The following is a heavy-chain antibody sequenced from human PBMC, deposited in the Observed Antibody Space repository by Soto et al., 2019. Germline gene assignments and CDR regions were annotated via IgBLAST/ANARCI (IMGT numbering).Heavy chain of an antibody. CDR2: ITGSGGGT. V-gene: IGHV3-23*01. Sequence: PGGSLRLSCAASGFMFANYAMGWVRPAPGKGLEWVSAITGSGGGTYYADSVKGRFTVSRDNSKNTLYLQMHSLRAEDAAIFYCSKWETQGIIPLPVGGNYYCYDIEGWGQGTRVTVSS. CDR3: SKWETQGIIPLPVGGNYYCYDIEG. CDR1: GFMFANYA. J-gene: IGHJ6*02. D-gene: IGHD1-26*01.